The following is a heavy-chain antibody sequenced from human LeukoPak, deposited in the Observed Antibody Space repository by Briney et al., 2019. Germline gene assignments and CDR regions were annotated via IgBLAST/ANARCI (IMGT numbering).Heavy chain of an antibody. CDR1: GFTFSSYA. CDR3: ARSGPQKGNDY. V-gene: IGHV3-30-3*01. J-gene: IGHJ4*02. CDR2: ISYDGSNK. D-gene: IGHD1-26*01. Sequence: PGGSLRLSCAASGFTFSSYAMHWVRQAPGKGLEWVAVISYDGSNKYYADSVKGRFTISRDNSKNTLYLQMNSLRAEDTAVYHCARSGPQKGNDYWGQGTLVTVSS.